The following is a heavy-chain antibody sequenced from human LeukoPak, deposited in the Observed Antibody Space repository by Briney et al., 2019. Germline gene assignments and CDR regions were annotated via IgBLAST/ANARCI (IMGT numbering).Heavy chain of an antibody. CDR1: GGSFSGYY. CDR2: INHSGST. J-gene: IGHJ5*02. Sequence: SETLSLTCAVYGGSFSGYYWSWLRQPPGKGLEWIGEINHSGSTNYNPSLKSRVTISVDTSKNQFSLKLSSVTAADTAVYYCARDGYSYARGWFDPWGQGTLVTVSS. CDR3: ARDGYSYARGWFDP. V-gene: IGHV4-34*01. D-gene: IGHD5-18*01.